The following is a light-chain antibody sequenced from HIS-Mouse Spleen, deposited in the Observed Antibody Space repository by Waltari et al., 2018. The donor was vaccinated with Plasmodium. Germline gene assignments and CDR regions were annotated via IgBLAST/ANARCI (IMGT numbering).Light chain of an antibody. CDR2: AAS. Sequence: DIQMTQTPSSLSASVADRDTITCRASQSISSNLNWYQQKPGKAPKLLIYAASSLQSGVPSRFSGSGSGTDFTLTISSLQPEDFATYYCQQSDSTPGTFGGGTKVEIK. CDR1: QSISSN. CDR3: QQSDSTPGT. J-gene: IGKJ4*01. V-gene: IGKV1-39*01.